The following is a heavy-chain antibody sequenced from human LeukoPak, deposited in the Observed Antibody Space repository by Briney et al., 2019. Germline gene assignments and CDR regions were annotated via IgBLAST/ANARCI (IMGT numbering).Heavy chain of an antibody. J-gene: IGHJ4*02. Sequence: SQTLSLTCTVSGDSISSGDYYWSWIRQPPGKGLEWIGNIYYSGSTYYNPSLRSRVTISIDTSKNQFSLKLSSVTAADTAVYYCARQGSGNYLSPVNYWGQGTLVTVSS. V-gene: IGHV4-30-4*01. CDR2: IYYSGST. D-gene: IGHD1-26*01. CDR1: GDSISSGDYY. CDR3: ARQGSGNYLSPVNY.